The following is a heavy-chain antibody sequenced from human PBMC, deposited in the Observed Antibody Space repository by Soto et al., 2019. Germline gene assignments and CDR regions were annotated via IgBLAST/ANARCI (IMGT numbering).Heavy chain of an antibody. V-gene: IGHV3-9*01. J-gene: IGHJ5*02. CDR1: GFTFDDYA. CDR2: ISWNSGSI. D-gene: IGHD5-12*01. Sequence: PGGSLRLSCAASGFTFDDYAMHWVRQAPGKGLEWVAGISWNSGSIGYEDSVKGRFTISIDNAKNSLYLQMNSLRAEDTALYYCAKTENHPSDGYIVXWGQGTLVTVSX. CDR3: AKTENHPSDGYIVX.